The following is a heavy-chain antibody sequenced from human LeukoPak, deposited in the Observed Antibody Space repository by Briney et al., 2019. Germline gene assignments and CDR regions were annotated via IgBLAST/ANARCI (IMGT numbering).Heavy chain of an antibody. V-gene: IGHV4-34*01. D-gene: IGHD6-13*01. CDR1: GGSFSGYY. J-gene: IGHJ4*02. Sequence: PSETLSLTCAVYGGSFSGYYWSWIRQPPGKGLEWIGEINHSGSTNYNPSLKSRVTISVDTSKNQFSLKLSSVTAADTAVYYCARHLRAAAGKYFDYWGQGTLVTVSS. CDR2: INHSGST. CDR3: ARHLRAAAGKYFDY.